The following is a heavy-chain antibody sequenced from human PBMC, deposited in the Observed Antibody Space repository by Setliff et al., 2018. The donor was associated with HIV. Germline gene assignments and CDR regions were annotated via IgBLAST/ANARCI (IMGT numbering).Heavy chain of an antibody. CDR2: IYYSGST. CDR3: ARGRYYYDSSGYYYYFDY. CDR1: GDFFSSDYY. D-gene: IGHD3-22*01. Sequence: SETLSLTCTVSGDFFSSDYYWGWIRQSPGKGLEWIGYIYYSGSTYYNPSLKSRVTISVDTSKNQFSLKLSSVTAADTAVYYCARGRYYYDSSGYYYYFDYWGQGTLVTVS. J-gene: IGHJ4*02. V-gene: IGHV4-30-4*08.